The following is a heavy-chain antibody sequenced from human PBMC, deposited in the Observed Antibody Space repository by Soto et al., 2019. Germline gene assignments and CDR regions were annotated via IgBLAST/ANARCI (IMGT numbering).Heavy chain of an antibody. D-gene: IGHD3-10*01. CDR3: ATVGFSAEALWFGDYWFDP. CDR2: IYYSGST. CDR1: AGLISRYY. Sequence: PSQTIRLTCTVSAGLISRYYLSWIRPPPGQRLAWIGYIYYSGSTNYNPSLRSRLSIPVDTSKNQLSTKLSSVNAADTAVYYCATVGFSAEALWFGDYWFDPWGQGTLVSVS. J-gene: IGHJ5*02. V-gene: IGHV4-59*01.